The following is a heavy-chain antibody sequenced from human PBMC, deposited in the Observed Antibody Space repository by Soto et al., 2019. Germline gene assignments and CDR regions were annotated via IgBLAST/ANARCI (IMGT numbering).Heavy chain of an antibody. Sequence: GGSLRLSCAASGFTFSSYSMNWVRQAPGKGLEWVSNISSSSSTIYYAYSVKGRFTISRDNAKNSLYLQMNSLRDEDPAVYYCSSYFDISSWYGYCCSYYGMDVWGEEPKVPVS. D-gene: IGHD6-13*01. CDR3: SSYFDISSWYGYCCSYYGMDV. CDR1: GFTFSSYS. J-gene: IGHJ6*01. V-gene: IGHV3-48*02. CDR2: ISSSSSTI.